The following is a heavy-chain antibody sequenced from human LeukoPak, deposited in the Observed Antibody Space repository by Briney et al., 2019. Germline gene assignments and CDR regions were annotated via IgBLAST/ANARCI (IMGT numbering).Heavy chain of an antibody. Sequence: GGSLRLSCAASGFTFSSYWMSWVRQAPGKGLEWVANIKQDGSEKYYVDSVKGRFTISRDNAKNSLYLQMNSLRAEDTAVYYCAKDSRVGATTGDFDYWGQGTLVTVSS. CDR1: GFTFSSYW. V-gene: IGHV3-7*01. CDR2: IKQDGSEK. D-gene: IGHD1-26*01. CDR3: AKDSRVGATTGDFDY. J-gene: IGHJ4*02.